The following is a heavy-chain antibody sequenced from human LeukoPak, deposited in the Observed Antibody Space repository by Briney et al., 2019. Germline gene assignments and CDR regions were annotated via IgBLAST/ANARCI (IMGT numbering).Heavy chain of an antibody. Sequence: ASVTVSCKASGYTFTSYGISWVRQAPGQGLEWLGIINPSTGNTRYAQKFQGRVTLTRDTSTSTVYMDLSSLRSEDTAVYYCAKDTSEFLPYCFDYWGQGTPVTVSS. V-gene: IGHV1-46*01. CDR1: GYTFTSYG. J-gene: IGHJ4*02. CDR2: INPSTGNT. D-gene: IGHD3-10*01. CDR3: AKDTSEFLPYCFDY.